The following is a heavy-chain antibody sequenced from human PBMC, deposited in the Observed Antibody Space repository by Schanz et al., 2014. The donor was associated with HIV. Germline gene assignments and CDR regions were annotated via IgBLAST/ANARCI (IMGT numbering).Heavy chain of an antibody. D-gene: IGHD3-16*02. Sequence: QVQLVQSGAEVKKPGASVKVSCKASGYTFTSYGISWVRQAPGQGLEWMGWISDYNGNTNYAEKLQGRVTMTTDTSITTAYMELTSLRAEDTAVYYCARRRGWPSYRYFPYGLDVWGQGTAVTVSS. V-gene: IGHV1-18*01. J-gene: IGHJ6*02. CDR2: ISDYNGNT. CDR1: GYTFTSYG. CDR3: ARRRGWPSYRYFPYGLDV.